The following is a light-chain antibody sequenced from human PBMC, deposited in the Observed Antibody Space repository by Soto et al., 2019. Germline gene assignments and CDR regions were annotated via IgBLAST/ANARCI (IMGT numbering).Light chain of an antibody. CDR1: NSNIGAGFD. J-gene: IGLJ3*02. Sequence: QSVLTQPPSVSGAPGQRVTISCVGSNSNIGAGFDVHWYQQLPGAAPKLLIYRNNNRPSGVPDRFSGSKSGTSASLAITGLQSEDDADYYFLSYDRSLREVLGGGTKLTVL. CDR3: LSYDRSLREV. V-gene: IGLV1-40*01. CDR2: RNN.